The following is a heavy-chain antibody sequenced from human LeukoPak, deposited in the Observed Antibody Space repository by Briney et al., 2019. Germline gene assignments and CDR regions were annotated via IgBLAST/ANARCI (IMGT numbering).Heavy chain of an antibody. CDR1: GGSIRSYY. J-gene: IGHJ2*01. CDR2: IYYSGNT. CDR3: AKSRSGTAWYFDL. Sequence: SETLSLTCTVSGGSIRSYYWNWIRQPPGKGLEWIGYIYYSGNTNYNPSLKSRVTISVDTSKNQFSLKLSSVTAADTAVYYCAKSRSGTAWYFDLWGRGTLVTVSS. V-gene: IGHV4-59*01. D-gene: IGHD3-10*01.